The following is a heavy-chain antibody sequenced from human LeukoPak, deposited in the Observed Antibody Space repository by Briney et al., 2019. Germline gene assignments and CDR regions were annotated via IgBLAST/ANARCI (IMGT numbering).Heavy chain of an antibody. CDR3: ARGDGYNSY. J-gene: IGHJ4*02. D-gene: IGHD5-24*01. V-gene: IGHV4-59*01. Sequence: PSETLSLTCTVSGGSISSYYWSWIRQPPGKGLEWIGYIYYSGSTNYNPSLKSRVTISVDTSKNQFSLKLSSVTAADTAVYYYARGDGYNSYWGQGTLVTVSS. CDR2: IYYSGST. CDR1: GGSISSYY.